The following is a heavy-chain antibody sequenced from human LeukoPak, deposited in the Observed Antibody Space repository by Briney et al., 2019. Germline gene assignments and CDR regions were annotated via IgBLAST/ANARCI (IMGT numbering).Heavy chain of an antibody. J-gene: IGHJ6*02. CDR2: MWYDGSNK. D-gene: IGHD2-21*02. Sequence: GGSLRLSCAASGFTFSSYGMHLVRQATGKGLEWVAVMWYDGSNKYYADSVKGRFTISRDNSKNTLYLQMNSLRAEDTAVYYCARAYCGGDCYDKYYYYYYGMDVWGQGTTVTVSS. V-gene: IGHV3-33*01. CDR1: GFTFSSYG. CDR3: ARAYCGGDCYDKYYYYYYGMDV.